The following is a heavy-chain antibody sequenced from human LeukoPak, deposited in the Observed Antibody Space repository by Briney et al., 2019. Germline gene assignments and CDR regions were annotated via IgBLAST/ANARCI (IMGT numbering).Heavy chain of an antibody. Sequence: GGSLRLSCTASGFTFNNYAMHWVRQAPGQGLEYVSTISSNGGTTYYANPVKGRFTISRDNSKNTLYLQMGSLRVEDMAVYYCARGVAPSRYWGQGTLVTVSS. CDR3: ARGVAPSRY. J-gene: IGHJ4*02. V-gene: IGHV3-64*01. D-gene: IGHD3-3*01. CDR1: GFTFNNYA. CDR2: ISSNGGTT.